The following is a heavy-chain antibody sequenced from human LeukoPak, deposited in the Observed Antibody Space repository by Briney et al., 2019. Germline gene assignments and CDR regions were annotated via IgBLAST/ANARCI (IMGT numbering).Heavy chain of an antibody. J-gene: IGHJ4*02. V-gene: IGHV4-34*01. D-gene: IGHD3-22*01. Sequence: PSETLSLTCAVYGGSFSGYYWSWIRQPPGKGLEWIGEINHSGSTNYNPSLKSRVTISVDTSKNQFSLKLSSVTAADTAVYYCARRPIFYYDSSGLSPFDYWGRGTLVTVSS. CDR1: GGSFSGYY. CDR2: INHSGST. CDR3: ARRPIFYYDSSGLSPFDY.